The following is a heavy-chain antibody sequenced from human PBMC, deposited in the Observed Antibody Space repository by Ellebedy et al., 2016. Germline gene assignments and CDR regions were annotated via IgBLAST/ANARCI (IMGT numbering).Heavy chain of an antibody. D-gene: IGHD6-6*01. V-gene: IGHV1-69*13. Sequence: SVKVSCKASGGTFSSYAISWVRQAPGQGLEWMGGIIPILGTANYAQKFQGRVTITADESTSTAYMELSSLRSEDTAVYYCARKDSSSSYGMDVWGQGTTVTVSS. CDR2: IIPILGTA. J-gene: IGHJ6*02. CDR3: ARKDSSSSYGMDV. CDR1: GGTFSSYA.